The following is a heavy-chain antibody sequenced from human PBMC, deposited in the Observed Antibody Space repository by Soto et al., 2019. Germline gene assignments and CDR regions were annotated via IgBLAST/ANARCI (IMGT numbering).Heavy chain of an antibody. CDR2: IYSGGST. Sequence: EVQLVESGGGLIQPGGSLRLSCAASGLTVSSNYMSWVRQAPGKGLEWVSVIYSGGSTYYADSVKGRFTISRDNSKNTLYLQMNSLRAEDTAVYYCAREQYCINGLCYKRYGMDVWGQGTTVTVSS. D-gene: IGHD2-8*01. J-gene: IGHJ6*02. CDR3: AREQYCINGLCYKRYGMDV. CDR1: GLTVSSNY. V-gene: IGHV3-53*01.